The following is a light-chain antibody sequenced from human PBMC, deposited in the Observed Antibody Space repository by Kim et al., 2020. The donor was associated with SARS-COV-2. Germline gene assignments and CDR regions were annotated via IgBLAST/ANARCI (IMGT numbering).Light chain of an antibody. CDR1: NIGSKS. J-gene: IGLJ2*01. CDR3: HVWDSSSDHVV. V-gene: IGLV3-21*04. CDR2: YDS. Sequence: ELTQPPSVSVAPGKTARITCEGNNIGSKSVHWYRQKPGQAPVLVIYYDSDRPSGIHERFSGSNSGNKATLTISQVEAGDEADYYCHVWDSSSDHVVFGG.